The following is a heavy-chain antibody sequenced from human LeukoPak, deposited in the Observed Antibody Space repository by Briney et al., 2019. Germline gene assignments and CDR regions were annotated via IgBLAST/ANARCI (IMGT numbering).Heavy chain of an antibody. CDR1: GFIVSSNH. D-gene: IGHD6-13*01. CDR2: IYSGGST. CDR3: ASHSSSWYGFDH. V-gene: IGHV3-53*01. Sequence: GGSLRLSCAASGFIVSSNHISWVRQAPGKGLEWVSVIYSGGSTYYADSVKGRFTISRDNSKNTLYLQINSLRAEDTAVYYCASHSSSWYGFDHWGQGTLVTVSS. J-gene: IGHJ4*02.